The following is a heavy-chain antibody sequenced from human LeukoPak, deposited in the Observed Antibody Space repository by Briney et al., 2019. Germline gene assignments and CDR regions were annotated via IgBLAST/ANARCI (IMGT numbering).Heavy chain of an antibody. CDR1: GFTFSSYS. J-gene: IGHJ6*02. V-gene: IGHV3-48*01. D-gene: IGHD3-22*01. Sequence: GGSLRLSCAASGFTFSSYSMNWVRQAPGKGLEWVSYISSSSSTIYYADSVKGRFTISRDNSKNTLYLQMNSLRAEDTAVYYCARDRNYYDSSGYYYYYGMDVWGQGATVTVSS. CDR2: ISSSSSTI. CDR3: ARDRNYYDSSGYYYYYGMDV.